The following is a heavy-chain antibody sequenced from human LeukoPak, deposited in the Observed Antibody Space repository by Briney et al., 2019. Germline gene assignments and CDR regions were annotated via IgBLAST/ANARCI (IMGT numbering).Heavy chain of an antibody. J-gene: IGHJ4*02. Sequence: PGGSLRLSCAASGFTFSSYWMHWVRQAPGKGLVWVSRINSDGSSTSYADPVKGRFTISRDNAKNTLYLQMNSLRAEDTAVYYCARDTRTYYDFWSGYYMFGYWGQGTLVTVSS. CDR3: ARDTRTYYDFWSGYYMFGY. D-gene: IGHD3-3*01. CDR2: INSDGSST. CDR1: GFTFSSYW. V-gene: IGHV3-74*01.